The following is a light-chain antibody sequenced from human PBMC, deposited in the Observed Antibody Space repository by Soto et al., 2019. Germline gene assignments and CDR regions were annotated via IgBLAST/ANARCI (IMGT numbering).Light chain of an antibody. CDR2: EVN. V-gene: IGLV2-8*01. CDR1: TSDVGGYEY. J-gene: IGLJ3*02. Sequence: QSALTQPPSASGSPGQSVTISCTGSTSDVGGYEYVSWYQQHPGKAPKLMIFEVNKRPSGVPNRFSGSKSGNTASLTVSGLQSEDEASYYCGSFAGANIWVFGGGTKLTVL. CDR3: GSFAGANIWV.